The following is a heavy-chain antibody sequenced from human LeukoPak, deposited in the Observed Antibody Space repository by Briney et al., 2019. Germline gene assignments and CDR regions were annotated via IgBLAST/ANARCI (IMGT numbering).Heavy chain of an antibody. CDR1: GYTLTELS. J-gene: IGHJ4*02. CDR3: ARDGGYSINWYLDY. V-gene: IGHV3-21*01. D-gene: IGHD6-13*01. Sequence: SCKVSGYTLTELSMHWVRQAPGKGLEWVSAISSSSSLLSYADSVKGRFIISRDNAKNSLYLQMNSLRAEDTAVYFCARDGGYSINWYLDYWGQGTLVTVSS. CDR2: ISSSSSLL.